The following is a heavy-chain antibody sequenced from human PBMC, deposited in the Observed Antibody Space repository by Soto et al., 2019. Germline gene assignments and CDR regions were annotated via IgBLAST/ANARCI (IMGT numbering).Heavy chain of an antibody. CDR1: GGSISSGGYY. CDR2: IYYSGST. CDR3: ARWYGGSLDY. D-gene: IGHD4-17*01. J-gene: IGHJ4*02. V-gene: IGHV4-61*08. Sequence: SEALSLTCTVSGGSISSGGYYWSWIRQHPGKGLEWIGYIYYSGSTNYTPSLKSRVTISVDTSKNQFSLKLSSVTAADTAVYYCARWYGGSLDYWGQGTQVTVSS.